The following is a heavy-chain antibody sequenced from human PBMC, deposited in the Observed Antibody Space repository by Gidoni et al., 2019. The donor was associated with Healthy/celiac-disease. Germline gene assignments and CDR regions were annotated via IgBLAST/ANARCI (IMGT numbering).Heavy chain of an antibody. CDR1: GGSVSSGSYY. D-gene: IGHD3-9*01. CDR3: ARASLAGILTGYWFDP. J-gene: IGHJ5*02. Sequence: QVQLQESGPGLVKPSETLSLTCTVSGGSVSSGSYYWSWIRQPPGKGLEWIGYIYYSGSTTYNPSLKSRVTISVDTSKNQFSLKLSSVTAADTAVYYCARASLAGILTGYWFDPWGQGTLVTVSS. CDR2: IYYSGST. V-gene: IGHV4-61*01.